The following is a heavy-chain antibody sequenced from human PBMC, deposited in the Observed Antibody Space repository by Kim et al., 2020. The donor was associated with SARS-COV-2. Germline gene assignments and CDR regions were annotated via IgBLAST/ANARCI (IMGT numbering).Heavy chain of an antibody. CDR1: GFIVSNKY. Sequence: GGSLRLSCAASGFIVSNKYMSWVRRSPGKGLEWVSIIYTGGKTWYAASVQGRFTPSRDNSKNTVYFQMNSMRAEDSAVYFCARESVYGDPREDFDLWVRG. J-gene: IGHJ2*01. D-gene: IGHD4-17*01. CDR2: IYTGGKT. V-gene: IGHV3-66*01. CDR3: ARESVYGDPREDFDL.